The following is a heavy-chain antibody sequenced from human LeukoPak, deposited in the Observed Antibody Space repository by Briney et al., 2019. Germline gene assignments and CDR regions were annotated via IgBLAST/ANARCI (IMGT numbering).Heavy chain of an antibody. CDR3: AKLRGTVATMGYAADY. CDR1: GFTFSSYA. Sequence: PGGSLRLSCAASGFTFSSYAMSWARQAPGKGLEWVSALSGSGGSSYYADSVKGRFTISRGNSNSTLFLQMNSLRAEDTALYYCAKLRGTVATMGYAADYWGQGTLVTVSS. CDR2: LSGSGGSS. J-gene: IGHJ4*02. D-gene: IGHD5-12*01. V-gene: IGHV3-23*01.